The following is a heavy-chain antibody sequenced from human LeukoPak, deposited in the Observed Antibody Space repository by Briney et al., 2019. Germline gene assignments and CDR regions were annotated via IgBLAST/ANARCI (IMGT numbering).Heavy chain of an antibody. CDR3: ATKRLAARHDAFDI. J-gene: IGHJ3*02. CDR1: GYTFTSYG. CDR2: ISAYNGNT. V-gene: IGHV1-18*01. D-gene: IGHD6-6*01. Sequence: ASVKVSCKASGYTFTSYGISWVRQAPGQGLEWMGWISAYNGNTNYAQKFQGRVTMTEDTSTDTAYMELSSLRSEDTAVYYCATKRLAARHDAFDIWGQGTMVTVSS.